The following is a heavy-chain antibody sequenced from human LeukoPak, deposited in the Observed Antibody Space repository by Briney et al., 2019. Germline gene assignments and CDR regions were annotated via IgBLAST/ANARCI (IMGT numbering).Heavy chain of an antibody. Sequence: ASVKVSCKASGYTFTSYYMHWVRQAPGQGLEWMGIINPSGGSTSYAQKFQGGVTMTRDTSTSTVYMELSSLRSEDTAVYYCARALIYDYVWGSYRPGDWFDPWGQGTLVTVSS. CDR3: ARALIYDYVWGSYRPGDWFDP. J-gene: IGHJ5*02. D-gene: IGHD3-16*02. V-gene: IGHV1-46*01. CDR1: GYTFTSYY. CDR2: INPSGGST.